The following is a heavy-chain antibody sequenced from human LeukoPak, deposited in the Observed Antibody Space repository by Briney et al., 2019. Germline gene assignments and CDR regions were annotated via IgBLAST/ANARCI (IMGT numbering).Heavy chain of an antibody. V-gene: IGHV3-30*18. CDR3: AKEALYYLDY. Sequence: GRSLRLSCAASGFTFSSYGMHWVRQAPGKGLEWVAVISYDGSNKYYADSVRGRFTISRDNSKNTLYLQMNSLRAEDTAVYYCAKEALYYLDYWGQGTLVTLSS. J-gene: IGHJ4*02. CDR1: GFTFSSYG. CDR2: ISYDGSNK.